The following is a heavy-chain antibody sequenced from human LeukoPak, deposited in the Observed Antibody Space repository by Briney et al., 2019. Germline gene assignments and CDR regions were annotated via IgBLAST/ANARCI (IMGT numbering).Heavy chain of an antibody. CDR2: INSDGSST. D-gene: IGHD1-1*01. V-gene: IGHV3-74*01. CDR1: GFTFSSHW. J-gene: IGHJ3*02. CDR3: ARDLEPDAFDI. Sequence: GGSLRLSCAASGFTFSSHWMHWVRQAPGKGLVWVSRINSDGSSTSYADSVKGRFTISRDNAKNTLFLQVNSLRAEDTAVYYCARDLEPDAFDIWGQGTMVTVSS.